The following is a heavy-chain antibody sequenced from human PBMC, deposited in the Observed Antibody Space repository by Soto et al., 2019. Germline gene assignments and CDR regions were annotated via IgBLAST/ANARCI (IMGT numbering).Heavy chain of an antibody. D-gene: IGHD3-10*01. Sequence: VQLVESGGGLVQPGGSLRLSCAASGFTFSSSWMHWVRQAPGKGLVWVSRINSGASTTNYADSVKGRFTISRDNAKNTLYLQMDSLTAEDMAVYYCARGPTGWFGYDYWGQGTLVTVSS. CDR2: INSGASTT. CDR1: GFTFSSSW. V-gene: IGHV3-74*01. J-gene: IGHJ4*02. CDR3: ARGPTGWFGYDY.